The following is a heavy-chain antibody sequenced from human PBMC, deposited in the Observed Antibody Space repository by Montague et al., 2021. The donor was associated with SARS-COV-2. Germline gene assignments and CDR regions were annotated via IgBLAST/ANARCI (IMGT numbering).Heavy chain of an antibody. CDR2: IKQDGSEE. Sequence: SLRLSCAASGFTFSSYWMSWVRQAPGKGLEWVANIKQDGSEEYYVDSVKGRFSISRDNAKNSLYLQMSSLRAEDTAMYYCTRLGWRYSDGLDYWGQGTLVTVSS. CDR3: TRLGWRYSDGLDY. D-gene: IGHD5-18*01. V-gene: IGHV3-7*01. CDR1: GFTFSSYW. J-gene: IGHJ4*02.